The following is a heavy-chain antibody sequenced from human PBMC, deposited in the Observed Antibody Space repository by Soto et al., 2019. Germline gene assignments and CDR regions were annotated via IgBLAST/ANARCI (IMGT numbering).Heavy chain of an antibody. Sequence: QVQLMQSGAEVKKPGASVKVSCKASGYTLTTYYIHWVRQAPGQAPEWMGISNPSDGSTNYAQKLQGRVSMTRDTTTSTVYMEVSSLRSEDTALYYCASDLSNGRDSFSAWVNWFDPWGQGTLVTVSS. CDR2: SNPSDGST. CDR3: ASDLSNGRDSFSAWVNWFDP. D-gene: IGHD1-26*01. J-gene: IGHJ5*02. CDR1: GYTLTTYY. V-gene: IGHV1-46*01.